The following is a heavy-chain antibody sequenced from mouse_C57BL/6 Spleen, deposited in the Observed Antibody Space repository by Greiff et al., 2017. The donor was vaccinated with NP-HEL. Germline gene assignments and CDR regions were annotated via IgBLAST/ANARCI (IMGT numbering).Heavy chain of an antibody. Sequence: VQLQQSGAELVKPGASVKISCKASGYAFSSYWMNWVKRRPGKGLEWIGQIYPGDGDTNYNGKFKGKATLTADKSSSTAYMQLSSLTSEDSAVYFCARWDYEVAYWGQGTLVTVSA. CDR2: IYPGDGDT. D-gene: IGHD2-4*01. V-gene: IGHV1-80*01. CDR3: ARWDYEVAY. J-gene: IGHJ3*01. CDR1: GYAFSSYW.